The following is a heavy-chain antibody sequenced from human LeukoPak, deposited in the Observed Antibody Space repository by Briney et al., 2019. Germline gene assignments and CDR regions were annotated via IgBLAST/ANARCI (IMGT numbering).Heavy chain of an antibody. D-gene: IGHD3-22*01. CDR2: ISGSSGTT. Sequence: GGSLRLSCAASGFTFSSYAMSWVRRAPGKGLEWVSAISGSSGTTYYADSVKGRFTFSRDNSKNTLYLQMNSLRAEDTAVYYCAKEEGYYYDSGGYYVEYFQHWGQGTLVTVSS. V-gene: IGHV3-23*01. CDR1: GFTFSSYA. CDR3: AKEEGYYYDSGGYYVEYFQH. J-gene: IGHJ1*01.